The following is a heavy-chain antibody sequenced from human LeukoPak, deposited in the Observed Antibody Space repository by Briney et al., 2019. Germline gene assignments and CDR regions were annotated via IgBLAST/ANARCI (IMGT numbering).Heavy chain of an antibody. J-gene: IGHJ4*02. Sequence: GGSLRLSCAASGFTFSGSWMHWVRQAPGKGLVWVSRIDDGSITTYADSVKGRFTISRDNAKNTLYLQMNSLRAEDTAVYYCARALGSSSDYWGQGTLVTVSS. CDR3: ARALGSSSDY. CDR1: GFTFSGSW. V-gene: IGHV3-74*01. CDR2: IDDGSIT. D-gene: IGHD1-26*01.